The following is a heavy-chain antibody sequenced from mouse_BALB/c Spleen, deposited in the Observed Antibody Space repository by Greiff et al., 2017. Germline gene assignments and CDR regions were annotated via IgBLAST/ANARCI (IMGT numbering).Heavy chain of an antibody. J-gene: IGHJ4*01. CDR2: ISSGSSTI. V-gene: IGHV5-17*02. D-gene: IGHD1-1*01. CDR1: GFTFSSFG. CDR3: ARNWAFGYGISYGAMDY. Sequence: EVKLMESGGGLVQPGGSRKLSCAASGFTFSSFGMYWVRQAPEKGLEWVAYISSGSSTIYYADTVKGRFTISRDNPKNTLFLQMTSLRSEDTAMYYCARNWAFGYGISYGAMDYWGQGTSVTVSS.